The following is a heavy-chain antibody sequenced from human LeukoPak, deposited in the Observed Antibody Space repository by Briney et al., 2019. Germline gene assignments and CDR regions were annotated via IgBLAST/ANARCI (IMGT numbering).Heavy chain of an antibody. CDR3: ARQDYGDYAVHAFDI. D-gene: IGHD4-17*01. J-gene: IGHJ3*02. V-gene: IGHV4-59*10. CDR2: IYTSGST. CDR1: GGSFSGYY. Sequence: PSETLSLTCAVYGGSFSGYYWSWIRQPAGKGLEWIGRIYTSGSTNYNPSLKSRVTMSVDTSKNQFSLKLSSVTAADTAVYYCARQDYGDYAVHAFDIWGQGTMVTVSS.